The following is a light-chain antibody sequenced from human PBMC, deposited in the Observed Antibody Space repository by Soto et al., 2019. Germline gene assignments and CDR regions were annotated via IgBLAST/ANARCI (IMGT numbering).Light chain of an antibody. Sequence: DIQMTQSPSTLSASVGDRVTITCRASQSISSWLAWYQQKPGKAPKLLIYDASSLESGVPSRFSGSGSGTEFTLTISSLQPDDYAPYYCQQYSSYSRTFGQGTKVDIK. CDR2: DAS. CDR1: QSISSW. V-gene: IGKV1-5*01. CDR3: QQYSSYSRT. J-gene: IGKJ1*01.